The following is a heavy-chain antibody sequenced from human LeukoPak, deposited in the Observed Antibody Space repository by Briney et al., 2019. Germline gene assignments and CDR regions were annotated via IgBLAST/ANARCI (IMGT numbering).Heavy chain of an antibody. CDR2: ITASGDNT. V-gene: IGHV3-23*01. Sequence: SWVRQAPGKGLERVSGITASGDNTYYADSVKGRFNISRDNSKSTLYLQMNSLRAEDTAVYYCATGYQYYDYYYMDVWGKGTTVTISS. D-gene: IGHD6-25*01. J-gene: IGHJ6*03. CDR3: ATGYQYYDYYYMDV.